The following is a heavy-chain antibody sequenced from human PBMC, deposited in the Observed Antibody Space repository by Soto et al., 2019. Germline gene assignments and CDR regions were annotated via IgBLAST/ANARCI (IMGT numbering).Heavy chain of an antibody. J-gene: IGHJ4*02. CDR3: ARGAYSSAWYFDY. CDR1: GGSISNFY. V-gene: IGHV4-59*01. Sequence: SETLSLTCTASGGSISNFYWNWIRQPPGKGLEWIGYIYYSGTTSYNPSLKNRVTISVDTSKNQFSLKLSSVTAADTAVYYCARGAYSSAWYFDYWGQGTLVTVSS. CDR2: IYYSGTT. D-gene: IGHD6-25*01.